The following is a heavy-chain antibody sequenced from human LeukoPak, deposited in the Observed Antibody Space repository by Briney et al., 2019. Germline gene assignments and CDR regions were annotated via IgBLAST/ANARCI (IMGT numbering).Heavy chain of an antibody. D-gene: IGHD3-16*01. CDR1: GFTFSSYE. V-gene: IGHV3-48*03. CDR3: ARDGVKPRAFNI. J-gene: IGHJ3*02. CDR2: ISSSGSTI. Sequence: SGGSLRLSCAASGFTFSSYEMNWVRQAPGKGLEWVSYISSSGSTIYYADSVKGRFTISRDNAKNSLYLQMNSLRAEDTAVYYCARDGVKPRAFNIWGQGTMVTVSS.